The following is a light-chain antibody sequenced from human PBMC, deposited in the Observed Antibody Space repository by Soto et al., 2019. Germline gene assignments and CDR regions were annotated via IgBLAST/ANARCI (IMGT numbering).Light chain of an antibody. J-gene: IGKJ1*01. CDR3: QQYNSYSRT. Sequence: EMVMTQSPATLSVSPWERATLSCRASQSVNSNLAWYQQKPGQAPRLLIYAASTRATGIPARFSGSGSGTDFTLTISSLQSDDFATYYCQQYNSYSRTFGQGTKVDIK. CDR1: QSVNSN. V-gene: IGKV3-15*01. CDR2: AAS.